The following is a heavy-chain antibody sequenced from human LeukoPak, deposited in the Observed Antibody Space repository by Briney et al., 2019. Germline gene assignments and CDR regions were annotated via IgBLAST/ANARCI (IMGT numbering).Heavy chain of an antibody. D-gene: IGHD6-19*01. J-gene: IGHJ6*02. CDR1: GGSISSYY. Sequence: PSETLSLTCTVSGGSISSYYWSWIRQPPGKGLEWIGYIYYSGSTNYNPSLKGRVTTSVDTSKNQFSLKLSSVTAADTAVYYCARGSPYSSGWYSAPSYYYYYGMDVWGQGTTVTVSS. CDR3: ARGSPYSSGWYSAPSYYYYYGMDV. CDR2: IYYSGST. V-gene: IGHV4-59*01.